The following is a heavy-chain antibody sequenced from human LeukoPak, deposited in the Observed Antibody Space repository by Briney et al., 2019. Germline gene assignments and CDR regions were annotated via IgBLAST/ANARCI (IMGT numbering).Heavy chain of an antibody. CDR2: INHSGST. Sequence: SETLSLTCAVYGGSFSGYYWSWIRQPPGKGLEWIGEINHSGSTNYNPSLESRVTISVDTSKNQFSLKLSSVTAADTAVYYCARCSSCYSPGWFDPWGQGTLVTVSS. D-gene: IGHD2-15*01. J-gene: IGHJ5*02. CDR1: GGSFSGYY. CDR3: ARCSSCYSPGWFDP. V-gene: IGHV4-34*01.